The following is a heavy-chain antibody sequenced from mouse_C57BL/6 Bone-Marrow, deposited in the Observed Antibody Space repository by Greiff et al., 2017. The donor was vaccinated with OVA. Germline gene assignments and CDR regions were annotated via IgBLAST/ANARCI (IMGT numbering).Heavy chain of an antibody. J-gene: IGHJ1*03. D-gene: IGHD1-1*01. CDR1: GFTFSSYG. V-gene: IGHV5-6*01. CDR2: ISSGGSYT. CDR3: AKSPRSSYRYFDV. Sequence: EVKLVESGGDLVKPGGSLKLSCAASGFTFSSYGMSWVRQTPDKRLAWVATISSGGSYTYYPDSVKGRFTISRDNAKNTLYLQMSSLKSEDTAMYYCAKSPRSSYRYFDVWGTGTTVTVSS.